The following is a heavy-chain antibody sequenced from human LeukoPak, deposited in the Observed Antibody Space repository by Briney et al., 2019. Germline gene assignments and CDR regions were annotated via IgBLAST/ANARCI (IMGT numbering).Heavy chain of an antibody. CDR3: AGYSGSYFY. CDR1: GFTFSRYW. V-gene: IGHV3-74*01. J-gene: IGHJ4*02. CDR2: INPDGSTT. D-gene: IGHD1-26*01. Sequence: PGGSLRLSCAASGFTFSRYWMHWVRQPPGKGLEWVSRINPDGSTTTYADSVRGRFTISRDNAENTVYLQMNSLRAEDTAMYYCAGYSGSYFYWGQGTLVTVSS.